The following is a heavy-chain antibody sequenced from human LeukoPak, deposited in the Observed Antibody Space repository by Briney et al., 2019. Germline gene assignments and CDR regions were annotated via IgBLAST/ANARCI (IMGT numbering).Heavy chain of an antibody. Sequence: ASVKVSCKASGYTFTGCYMHWVRQAPGQGREWMGRTNPNSGGTNYAQKFQGRVTITRDTTISTAYMELSRLRSDDTAVYYCARDRVYGYYYDSSGYSVNAFDIWGRGTMVTVSS. CDR3: ARDRVYGYYYDSSGYSVNAFDI. D-gene: IGHD3-22*01. V-gene: IGHV1-2*06. J-gene: IGHJ3*02. CDR1: GYTFTGCY. CDR2: TNPNSGGT.